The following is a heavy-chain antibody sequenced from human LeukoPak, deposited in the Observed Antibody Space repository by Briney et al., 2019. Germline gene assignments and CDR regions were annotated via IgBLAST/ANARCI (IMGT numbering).Heavy chain of an antibody. D-gene: IGHD1-26*01. Sequence: EASVKVSCKASGYTFTGYYMHWVRQAPGQGLEWMGWINPNSGGTNYAQKFQGRVTMTRDTSISTAYMELSRLRSDDTAVYYCARVRIVGATSFDYWGQGTLVTVSS. CDR1: GYTFTGYY. J-gene: IGHJ4*02. CDR3: ARVRIVGATSFDY. V-gene: IGHV1-2*02. CDR2: INPNSGGT.